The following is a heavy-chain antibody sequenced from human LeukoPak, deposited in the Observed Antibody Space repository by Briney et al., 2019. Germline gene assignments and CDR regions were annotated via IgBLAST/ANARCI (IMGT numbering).Heavy chain of an antibody. Sequence: SETLSPTCTVSGGSISSGGYYWSWIRQHPGKGLEWIGYIYYSGSTYYNPSLKSRVTISVDTSKNQFSLKLSSVTAADTAVYYCARVPIGYCSGGSCSHAFDIWGQGTMVTISS. CDR3: ARVPIGYCSGGSCSHAFDI. V-gene: IGHV4-31*03. J-gene: IGHJ3*02. CDR1: GGSISSGGYY. CDR2: IYYSGST. D-gene: IGHD2-15*01.